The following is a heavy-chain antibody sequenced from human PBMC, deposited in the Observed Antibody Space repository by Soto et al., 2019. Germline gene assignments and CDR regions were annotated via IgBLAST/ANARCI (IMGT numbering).Heavy chain of an antibody. V-gene: IGHV4-31*03. CDR3: VRDGPNGHNSWFDP. J-gene: IGHJ5*02. CDR2: IYYTGST. Sequence: SETLSLTCSVSGDPINSTSYFWTWVRQHPERGLEWIGYIYYTGSTYYNSALRTRLTMSIDTSRNQFSLKLNSVTAADTAVYYCVRDGPNGHNSWFDPWGQGTLVTVSS. CDR1: GDPINSTSYF. D-gene: IGHD2-8*01.